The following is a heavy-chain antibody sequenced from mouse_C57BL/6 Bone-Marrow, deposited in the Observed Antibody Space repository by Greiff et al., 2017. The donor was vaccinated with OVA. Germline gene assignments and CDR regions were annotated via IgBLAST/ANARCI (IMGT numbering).Heavy chain of an antibody. CDR2: ISNGGGST. J-gene: IGHJ4*01. Sequence: EVQLQESGGGLVQPGGSLKLSCAASGFTFSDYYMYWVRQTPEKRLEWVAYISNGGGSTYYPDTVKGRFTISRDNAKNNLYLQMSHLKSEDTAMYYCAGYANSYAMDYWGQGTSVTVSS. V-gene: IGHV5-12*01. CDR3: AGYANSYAMDY. D-gene: IGHD2-1*01. CDR1: GFTFSDYY.